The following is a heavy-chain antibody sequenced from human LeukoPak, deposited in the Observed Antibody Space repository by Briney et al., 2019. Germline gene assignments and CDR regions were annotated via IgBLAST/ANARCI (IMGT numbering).Heavy chain of an antibody. CDR1: GFTFGDYA. J-gene: IGHJ4*02. V-gene: IGHV3-49*04. CDR3: TRGHPRLQGYYYDSSGYYEDY. D-gene: IGHD3-22*01. CDR2: IRSKAYGGTT. Sequence: GRSLRLSCTASGFTFGDYAMSWVRQAPGKGLEWVGFIRSKAYGGTTEYAASVKGRFTISRDDSKSIAYLQMNSLKTEDTVVYYCTRGHPRLQGYYYDSSGYYEDYWGQGTLVTVSS.